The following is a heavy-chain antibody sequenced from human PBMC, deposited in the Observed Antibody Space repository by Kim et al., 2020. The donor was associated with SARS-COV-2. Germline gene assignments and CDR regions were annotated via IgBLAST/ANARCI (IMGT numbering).Heavy chain of an antibody. Sequence: GGSLRLSCAASGFTFSSYWMHWVRQAPGKGLVWVSRINSDGSSTSYADSVKGRFTISRDNAKNTLYLQMNSLRAEDTAVYYCARIGRYFDWDIDYWGQGTLVTVSS. CDR1: GFTFSSYW. J-gene: IGHJ4*02. CDR2: INSDGSST. CDR3: ARIGRYFDWDIDY. V-gene: IGHV3-74*01. D-gene: IGHD3-9*01.